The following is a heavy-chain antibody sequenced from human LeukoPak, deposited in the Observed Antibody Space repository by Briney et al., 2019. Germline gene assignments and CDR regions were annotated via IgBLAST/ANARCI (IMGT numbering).Heavy chain of an antibody. CDR2: ISSSSSYI. CDR3: ASLSGSYPVDY. D-gene: IGHD1-26*01. V-gene: IGHV3-21*01. CDR1: GFTFSSYS. Sequence: GGSLRLSCAASGFTFSSYSMNWVRQAPGKGPEWVSSISSSSSYIYYADSVKGRFTISRDNAKNSLYLQMNSLRAEDTAVYYCASLSGSYPVDYWGQGTLVTVSS. J-gene: IGHJ4*02.